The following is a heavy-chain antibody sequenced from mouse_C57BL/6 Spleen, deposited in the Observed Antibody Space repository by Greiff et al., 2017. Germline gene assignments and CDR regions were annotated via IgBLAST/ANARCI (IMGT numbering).Heavy chain of an antibody. Sequence: EVMLVESGEGLVKPGGSLKLSCAASGFTFSSYAMSWVRPTPEKRLEWVAYISSGGDYIYYADTGKGRFTISRDNARNTLYLQMCSLKSEDTAMYYCTRDRTGFYAMDDWGQGTSVTVSS. D-gene: IGHD4-1*01. CDR2: ISSGGDYI. CDR1: GFTFSSYA. CDR3: TRDRTGFYAMDD. V-gene: IGHV5-9-1*02. J-gene: IGHJ4*01.